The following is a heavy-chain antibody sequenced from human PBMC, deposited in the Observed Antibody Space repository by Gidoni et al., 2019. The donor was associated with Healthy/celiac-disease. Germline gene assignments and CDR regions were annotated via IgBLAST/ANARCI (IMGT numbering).Heavy chain of an antibody. Sequence: QVQLVQSGAEVKKPGASVKVSCKSSGYTFTSYAMHWVRQAPGQRLEWMGWINAGHGNTKYSQKFQGRVTITRDTSASTAYMELSSLRSEDTAVYYCARAPQWLLISQLDFDYWGQGTLVTVSS. CDR2: INAGHGNT. CDR1: GYTFTSYA. V-gene: IGHV1-3*01. CDR3: ARAPQWLLISQLDFDY. J-gene: IGHJ4*02. D-gene: IGHD3-22*01.